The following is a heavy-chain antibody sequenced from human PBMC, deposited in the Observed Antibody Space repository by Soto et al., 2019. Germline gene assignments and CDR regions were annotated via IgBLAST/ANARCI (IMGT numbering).Heavy chain of an antibody. J-gene: IGHJ6*02. V-gene: IGHV1-2*02. CDR3: ARGDIVVVPAAPRYYYYGMDV. D-gene: IGHD2-2*01. CDR2: INPNSGGT. CDR1: GYTFTGYY. Sequence: VASVKVSCKASGYTFTGYYMHWVRQAPGQGLEWMGWINPNSGGTNYAQKFQGRVTMTRDTSISTAYMELSRLRSDDTAVYYCARGDIVVVPAAPRYYYYGMDVWGQGTTVTVSS.